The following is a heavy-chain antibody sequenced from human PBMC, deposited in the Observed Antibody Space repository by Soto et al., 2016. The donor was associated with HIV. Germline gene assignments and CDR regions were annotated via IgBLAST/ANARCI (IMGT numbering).Heavy chain of an antibody. Sequence: VQLVESGGGVVQPGRSLRLSCAASGFTFSSYGMHWVRQAPGKGLEWVAVIWYDGSNKYYADSVKGRFTISRDNSKNTVYLQMNSLRAEDTAVYFXARDWYWRLRLEGGRLAVWGQGDHGHRLL. CDR3: ARDWYWRLRLEGGRLAV. CDR1: GFTFSSYG. J-gene: IGHJ6*02. V-gene: IGHV3-33*01. D-gene: IGHD3-16*01. CDR2: IWYDGSNK.